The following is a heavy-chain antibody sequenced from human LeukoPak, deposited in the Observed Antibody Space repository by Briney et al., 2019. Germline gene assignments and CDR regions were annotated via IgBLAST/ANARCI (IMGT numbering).Heavy chain of an antibody. CDR3: AKGGMGYCSGGSCHNDAFDI. CDR1: GFNFSSYG. D-gene: IGHD2-15*01. J-gene: IGHJ3*02. V-gene: IGHV3-30*02. Sequence: GGSLRLSCAASGFNFSSYGMHWVRQAPGKGLEWVAVIWHDGSEKIYADSVKGRFTISRDNSKSTLFLQMNSLRSADTAVYSCAKGGMGYCSGGSCHNDAFDIWGQGTMVTVPS. CDR2: IWHDGSEK.